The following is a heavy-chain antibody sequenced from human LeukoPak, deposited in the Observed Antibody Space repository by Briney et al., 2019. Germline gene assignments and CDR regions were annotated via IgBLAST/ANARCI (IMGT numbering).Heavy chain of an antibody. CDR3: ARRDGYNYVAFDI. CDR2: ISSSGSTI. J-gene: IGHJ3*02. CDR1: GFSVSSNY. D-gene: IGHD5-24*01. Sequence: GGSLRLSCAASGFSVSSNYMSWVRQAPGKGLEWVSYISSSGSTIYYADSVKGRFTISRDNAKNSLYLQMNSLRAEDTAVYYCARRDGYNYVAFDIWGQGTMVTVSS. V-gene: IGHV3-11*04.